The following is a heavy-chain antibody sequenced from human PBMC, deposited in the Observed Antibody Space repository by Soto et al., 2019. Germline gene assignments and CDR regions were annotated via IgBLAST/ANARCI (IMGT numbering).Heavy chain of an antibody. Sequence: SGPTLVNPTQTLTLTCTFSGFSLSTSGVGVGWIRQPPGKALEWLALIYWDDDKRYSPSLKSRLTITKDTSKNQVVLTMTNMDPVDTATYYCARLLPSIAARPTPTFDYWGQGTLVTVSS. CDR3: ARLLPSIAARPTPTFDY. J-gene: IGHJ4*02. CDR1: GFSLSTSGVG. CDR2: IYWDDDK. V-gene: IGHV2-5*02. D-gene: IGHD6-6*01.